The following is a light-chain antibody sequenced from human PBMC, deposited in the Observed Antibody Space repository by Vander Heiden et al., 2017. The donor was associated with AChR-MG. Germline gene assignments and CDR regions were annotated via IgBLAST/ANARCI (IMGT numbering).Light chain of an antibody. J-gene: IGLJ1*01. CDR3: STYTTSSPL. V-gene: IGLV2-14*03. CDR2: DVT. CDR1: SSDVGAYNY. Sequence: QSALTQPAPVSGSPGPSITISCTVSSSDVGAYNYVSWYQHHPGKAPKLMIYDVTERPSGVSNRFSGSKSGNTASLTIFGLQAEDEADYYCSTYTTSSPLFGSGTKVTVL.